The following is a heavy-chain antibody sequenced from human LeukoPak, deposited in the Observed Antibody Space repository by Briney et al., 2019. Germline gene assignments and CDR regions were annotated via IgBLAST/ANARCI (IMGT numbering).Heavy chain of an antibody. CDR2: IHHGGTS. CDR3: TTYHDYGDNRVDY. V-gene: IGHV4-30-2*01. CDR1: SGFISSGGYS. D-gene: IGHD4-17*01. J-gene: IGHJ4*02. Sequence: SETLSLTCAVSSGFISSGGYSWSWIRQPPGKGLDWVGYIHHGGTSCSSPSLKSRVTISVDRSNNQFSLSLSSMTAADTAVYYCTTYHDYGDNRVDYWGQGILVTVSS.